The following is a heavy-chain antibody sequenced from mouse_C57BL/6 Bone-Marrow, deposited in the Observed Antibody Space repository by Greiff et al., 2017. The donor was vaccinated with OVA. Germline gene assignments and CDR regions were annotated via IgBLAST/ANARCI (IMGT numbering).Heavy chain of an antibody. CDR2: ISSGSSTI. Sequence: EVQLVESGGGLVKPGGSLKLSCAASGFTFSDYGMHWVRQAPEKGLEWVAYISSGSSTIYSADTVKGRFTISRDNAKNTLFLQMTSLRAEDTAMYYCARRQLRLRAMDYWGQGTSVTVSS. CDR3: ARRQLRLRAMDY. D-gene: IGHD3-2*02. CDR1: GFTFSDYG. J-gene: IGHJ4*01. V-gene: IGHV5-17*01.